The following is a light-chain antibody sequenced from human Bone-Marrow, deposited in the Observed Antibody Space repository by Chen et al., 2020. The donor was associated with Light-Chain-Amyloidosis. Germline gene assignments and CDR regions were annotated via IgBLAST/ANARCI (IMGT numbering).Light chain of an antibody. V-gene: IGLV3-21*02. CDR3: EVWDRSSDRPV. Sequence: SYVLTQPSSVSAAPGQTATIACGGNNIGSTSVHWYQQTPGQAPLLVVYDDSDRPSGIPERLCGSNSGNTATLTISRVEAGDEADYCCEVWDRSSDRPVFGGGTKLTVL. J-gene: IGLJ3*02. CDR2: DDS. CDR1: NIGSTS.